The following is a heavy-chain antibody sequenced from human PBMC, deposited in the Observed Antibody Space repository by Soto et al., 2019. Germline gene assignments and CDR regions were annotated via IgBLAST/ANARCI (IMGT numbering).Heavy chain of an antibody. CDR3: ARIDGSGVVDF. CDR1: VFSVSTNY. J-gene: IGHJ4*02. CDR2: IYSSGQT. Sequence: VQVVESGGGLIQAGGSRRLSCRVAVFSVSTNYMAWVRQCPGKGLEWASVIYSSGQTYYPDSVQGRFTITRDNSKNTVYLQMSSLRVEDTGVYSCARIDGSGVVDFWGQGSMITVSS. V-gene: IGHV3-53*01. D-gene: IGHD3-10*01.